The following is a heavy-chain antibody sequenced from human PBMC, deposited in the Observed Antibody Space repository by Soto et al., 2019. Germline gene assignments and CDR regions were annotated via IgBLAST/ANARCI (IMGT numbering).Heavy chain of an antibody. Sequence: PGESLKISCKGSGYSFTSYWINWVRQMTGKGLEWMGRIDPSDSYTNYSPSFQGHVTISADKSISTAYLQWSSLKASDTAMYYCALPYYYDSSGYSEGGMDVWGQGTTVTVSS. V-gene: IGHV5-10-1*01. J-gene: IGHJ6*02. CDR2: IDPSDSYT. D-gene: IGHD3-22*01. CDR1: GYSFTSYW. CDR3: ALPYYYDSSGYSEGGMDV.